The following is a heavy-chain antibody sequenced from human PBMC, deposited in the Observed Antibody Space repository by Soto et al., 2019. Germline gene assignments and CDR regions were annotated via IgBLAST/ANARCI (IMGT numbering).Heavy chain of an antibody. CDR2: IYHSGST. CDR3: ARDLWFGELFHPYYYYYYGMDV. Sequence: SETLSLTCAVSGGSISSSNWWSWVRQPPGKGLEWIGEIYHSGSTNYNPSLKSRVTISVDKSKNQFSLKLSSVTAADTAVYYCARDLWFGELFHPYYYYYYGMDVWGQGTTVTVSS. V-gene: IGHV4-4*02. J-gene: IGHJ6*02. D-gene: IGHD3-10*01. CDR1: GGSISSSNW.